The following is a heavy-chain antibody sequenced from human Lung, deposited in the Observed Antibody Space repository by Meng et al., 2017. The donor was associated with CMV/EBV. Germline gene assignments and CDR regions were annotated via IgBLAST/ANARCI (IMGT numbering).Heavy chain of an antibody. Sequence: CKASGGRLSSYTFSWVRQDPGQGLGWMGEIIPMFGTVTSAQQFQGRVTITADESTTTAYMDLSSLRSDDTALYFCARGSAVGAMGCDYWGQGTLVTVSS. CDR2: IIPMFGTV. D-gene: IGHD1-26*01. CDR1: GGRLSSYT. J-gene: IGHJ4*02. CDR3: ARGSAVGAMGCDY. V-gene: IGHV1-69*01.